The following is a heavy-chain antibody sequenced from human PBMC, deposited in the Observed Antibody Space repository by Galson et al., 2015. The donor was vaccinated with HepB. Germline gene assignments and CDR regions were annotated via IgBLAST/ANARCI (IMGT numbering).Heavy chain of an antibody. CDR2: ISYDGSNK. CDR1: GFTFSSYG. J-gene: IGHJ6*02. V-gene: IGHV3-30*03. CDR3: ASVPNYYGSGQYVFDYYYGMDV. D-gene: IGHD3-10*01. Sequence: SLRLSCAASGFTFSSYGMHWVRQAPGKGLEWVAVISYDGSNKYYADSVKGRFTISRDNSKNTLYLQMNSLRAEDTAVYYCASVPNYYGSGQYVFDYYYGMDVWGQGTTVTVSS.